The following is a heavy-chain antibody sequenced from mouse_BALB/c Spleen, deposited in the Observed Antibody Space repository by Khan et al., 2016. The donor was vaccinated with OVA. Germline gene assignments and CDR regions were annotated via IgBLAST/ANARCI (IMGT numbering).Heavy chain of an antibody. CDR2: INPTNGGT. CDR1: GYTFSSYY. CDR3: TGSGLAKPFAY. D-gene: IGHD1-2*01. V-gene: IGHV1S81*02. J-gene: IGHJ3*01. Sequence: QVQLQQSGAELVKPGASVKLSCKASGYTFSSYYMYWVKQRPGQGLEWIGGINPTNGGTNFNEKFKTKATLTVDKSSSTAYMQHSSLTSEDSAVYYSTGSGLAKPFAYRSKGTLVTISA.